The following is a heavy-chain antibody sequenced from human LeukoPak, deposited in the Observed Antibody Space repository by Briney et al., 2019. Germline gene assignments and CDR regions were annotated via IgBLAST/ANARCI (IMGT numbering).Heavy chain of an antibody. J-gene: IGHJ6*02. V-gene: IGHV4-59*01. CDR1: GGSISTFY. Sequence: SETLSLTCTVSGGSISTFYWSWLRQPPGKGLEWIGYIYYSGSTNYNPSLKSRVTISVDTSKNQFSLRLSSVTAADTAVYYCAREDPQTTVPEGLDVWGQGTTVTVSS. CDR3: AREDPQTTVPEGLDV. CDR2: IYYSGST. D-gene: IGHD4-17*01.